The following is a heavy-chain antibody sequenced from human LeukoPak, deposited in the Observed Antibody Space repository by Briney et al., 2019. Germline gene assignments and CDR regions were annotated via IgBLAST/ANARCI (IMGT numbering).Heavy chain of an antibody. CDR1: GYTFTSYD. Sequence: ASVKVSCKASGYTFTSYDINWVRQATGQGLEWMGWMNPNSGNTGYARKFQGRVTMTRNTSISTAYMELSSLRSEDTAVYYCARPRRDGYTLDYWGQGTLVTVSS. CDR2: MNPNSGNT. CDR3: ARPRRDGYTLDY. J-gene: IGHJ4*02. V-gene: IGHV1-8*01. D-gene: IGHD5-24*01.